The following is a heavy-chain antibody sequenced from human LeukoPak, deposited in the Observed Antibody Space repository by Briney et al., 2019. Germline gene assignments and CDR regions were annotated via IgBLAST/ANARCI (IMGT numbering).Heavy chain of an antibody. CDR1: GGSISSYY. D-gene: IGHD3-10*01. CDR2: VFFSGRT. V-gene: IGHV4-59*03. J-gene: IGHJ4*02. CDR3: ATTMVRRRNYYLDY. Sequence: SETLSLTCSVSGGSISSYYWSWIRQPPGKGLEWIGYVFFSGRTDYNPSLKSRATVSVDTSKNEFSLRLNSVTAADTAVYYCATTMVRRRNYYLDYWGQGTLVTVSS.